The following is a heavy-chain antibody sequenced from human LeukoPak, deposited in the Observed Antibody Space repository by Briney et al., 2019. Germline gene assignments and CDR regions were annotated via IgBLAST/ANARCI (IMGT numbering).Heavy chain of an antibody. CDR3: ARAGSYSSSWYGQRASYYFDY. V-gene: IGHV1-8*01. J-gene: IGHJ4*02. D-gene: IGHD6-13*01. CDR2: MNPNSGNT. CDR1: GYTFTSYD. Sequence: GASVKVSCKASGYTFTSYDINWVRQATGQGLEWMGWMNPNSGNTGYAQKFQGRVTMTRNTSISTAYMELSSLRSEDTAVYYCARAGSYSSSWYGQRASYYFDYWGQGTLVTVSS.